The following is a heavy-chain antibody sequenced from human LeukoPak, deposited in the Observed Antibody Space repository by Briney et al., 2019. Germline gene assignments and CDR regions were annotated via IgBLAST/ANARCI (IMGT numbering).Heavy chain of an antibody. Sequence: GGSLRLACAASGFTFSRYLMTWVRQAPGKGREWVANIKSDGSEKLYADSVEGRFTISRDNAKTSVYLQMDSLRAEDTAVYYCARNRGPSYWGQGTLVTVPS. CDR1: GFTFSRYL. CDR2: IKSDGSEK. V-gene: IGHV3-7*01. CDR3: ARNRGPSY. J-gene: IGHJ4*02.